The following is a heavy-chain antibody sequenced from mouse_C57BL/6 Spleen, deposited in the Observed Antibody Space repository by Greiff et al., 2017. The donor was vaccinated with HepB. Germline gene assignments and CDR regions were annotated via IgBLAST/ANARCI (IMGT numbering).Heavy chain of an antibody. J-gene: IGHJ2*01. CDR1: GYTFTSYW. D-gene: IGHD4-1*01. CDR2: IYPGSGST. V-gene: IGHV1-55*01. Sequence: QVQLQQPGAELVKPGASVTMSCKASGYTFTSYWITWVKQRPGQGLEWIGDIYPGSGSTNYNEKFKSKATLTVDTASSPAYMKLSSLTSEDSAGYDCAIDWDRYFDYWGQGTTLTVSS. CDR3: AIDWDRYFDY.